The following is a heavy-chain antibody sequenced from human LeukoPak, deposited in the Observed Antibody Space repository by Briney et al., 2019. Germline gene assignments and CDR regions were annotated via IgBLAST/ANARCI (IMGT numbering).Heavy chain of an antibody. CDR2: IHSTGAYI. D-gene: IGHD3/OR15-3a*01. Sequence: PGGSLRLSCAASGFTFTSYWVSWVRQAPGKGLEWVSRIHSTGAYIDYVDSVKGRFIISRDNAKNTLYLQMNSLRAEDTAVYFCVRSSDWAFFDHWGQGALVTVSS. V-gene: IGHV3-74*01. CDR3: VRSSDWAFFDH. J-gene: IGHJ4*02. CDR1: GFTFTSYW.